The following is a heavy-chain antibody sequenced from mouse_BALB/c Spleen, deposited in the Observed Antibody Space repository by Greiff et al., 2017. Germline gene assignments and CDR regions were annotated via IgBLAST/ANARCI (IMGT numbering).Heavy chain of an antibody. D-gene: IGHD2-1*01. CDR3: TRNGNLYYAMDY. V-gene: IGHV1-5*01. J-gene: IGHJ4*01. CDR1: GYSFTSYW. Sequence: VQLKQSGTVLARPGASVKMSCKASGYSFTSYWMHRVKQRPGQGLEWIGAIYPGNSDTSYNQKFKGKAKLTAVTSASTAYMELSSLTNEDSAVYYCTRNGNLYYAMDYWGQGTSVTVSS. CDR2: IYPGNSDT.